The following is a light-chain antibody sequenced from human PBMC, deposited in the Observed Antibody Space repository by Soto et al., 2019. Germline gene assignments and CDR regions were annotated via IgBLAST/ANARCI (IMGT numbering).Light chain of an antibody. CDR3: VLYMGSGIWV. J-gene: IGLJ3*02. V-gene: IGLV8-61*01. Sequence: QTVVTQEPSFSVSPGRTVTLTCGLSSVKVSTSYYPNWYQQTPGQAPRTLIYSTNTRSSGVPDRFSGSILGNKAALTITGAQADDESDYYCVLYMGSGIWVFGGGTKLTAL. CDR1: SVKVSTSYY. CDR2: STN.